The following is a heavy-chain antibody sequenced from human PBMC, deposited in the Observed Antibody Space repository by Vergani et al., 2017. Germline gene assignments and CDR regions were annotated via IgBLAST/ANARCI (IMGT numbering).Heavy chain of an antibody. D-gene: IGHD6-6*01. CDR1: GFTVSSNY. Sequence: EVQLVESGGGLVQPGRSLRLSCAASGFTVSSNYMSWVRQAPGKGLEWVSVIYSGGSTYYADSVKGRFTISRDNSKNTLYLQMNSLRAEDTAVYYCARDREGFSSSAVGKYYYYYYMDVWGKGP. CDR2: IYSGGST. CDR3: ARDREGFSSSAVGKYYYYYYMDV. V-gene: IGHV3-53*01. J-gene: IGHJ6*03.